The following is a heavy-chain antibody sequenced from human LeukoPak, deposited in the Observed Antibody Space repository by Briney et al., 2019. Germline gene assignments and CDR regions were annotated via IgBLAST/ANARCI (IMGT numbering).Heavy chain of an antibody. D-gene: IGHD1-26*01. CDR2: IKSKTDGGTT. Sequence: GGSLRLSCAASGFTFSNAWMSWVCQAPGKGLEWVGRIKSKTDGGTTDYAAPVKGRFTISRDDSKNTLYLQMNSLKTEDTAVYYCTTDPPGYSGSYYDYWGQGTLVTVSS. CDR1: GFTFSNAW. CDR3: TTDPPGYSGSYYDY. V-gene: IGHV3-15*01. J-gene: IGHJ4*02.